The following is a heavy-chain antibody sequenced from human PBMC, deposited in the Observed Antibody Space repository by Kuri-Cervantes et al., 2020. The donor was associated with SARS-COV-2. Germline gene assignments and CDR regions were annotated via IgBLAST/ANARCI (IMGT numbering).Heavy chain of an antibody. V-gene: IGHV4-39*01. J-gene: IGHJ4*02. CDR1: GGSISSSSYY. CDR2: IYYSGST. CDR3: ARGRSPGY. Sequence: ESLKISCTVSGGSISSSSYYWGWIRQPPGKGLEWIGSIYYSGSTYYNPSLKSRVTISVDTSKNQFSLKLSSVTAADTAVYYCARGRSPGYWGQGTPVTVSS.